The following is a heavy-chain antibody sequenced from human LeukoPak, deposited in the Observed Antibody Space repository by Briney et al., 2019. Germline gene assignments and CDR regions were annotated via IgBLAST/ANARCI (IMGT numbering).Heavy chain of an antibody. CDR3: AREGSWRGVAATGWFDP. CDR1: GGTFSSYA. J-gene: IGHJ5*02. CDR2: IIPIFGIA. V-gene: IGHV1-69*05. D-gene: IGHD2-15*01. Sequence: SVKVSCKASGGTFSSYAISWVRQAPGQGLEWMGGIIPIFGIANYTQKFQGRVTITTDESTSTAYMELSSLRSEDTAVYYCAREGSWRGVAATGWFDPWGQGTLVTVSS.